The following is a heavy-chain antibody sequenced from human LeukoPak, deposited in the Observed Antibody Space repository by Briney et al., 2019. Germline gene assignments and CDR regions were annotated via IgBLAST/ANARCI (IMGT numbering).Heavy chain of an antibody. CDR2: IWYDGSNK. J-gene: IGHJ4*02. D-gene: IGHD3-10*01. CDR3: AKDIRAGRWFGELNPPFDY. Sequence: SGGSLRLSCAASGFTFSSYGMHWVRQAPGKGLEWVAVIWYDGSNKYYADSVKGRFTISRDNSKNSLYLQMNSLRTEDTALYYCAKDIRAGRWFGELNPPFDYWGQGTLVTVSS. V-gene: IGHV3-33*03. CDR1: GFTFSSYG.